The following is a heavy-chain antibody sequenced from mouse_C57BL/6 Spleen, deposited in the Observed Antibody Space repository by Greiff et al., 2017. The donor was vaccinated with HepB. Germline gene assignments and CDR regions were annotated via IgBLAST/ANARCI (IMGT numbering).Heavy chain of an antibody. Sequence: VPLQQSVPVLFHPLASLQFSYPAPGIYIHDDYMYCVMQRTEQGLEWIGRIDPEDGETKYAPKFQGKATITADTSSNTAYLQLSSLTSEDTAVYYCASPITTYFDYWGQGTTLTVSS. V-gene: IGHV14-2*01. CDR3: ASPITTYFDY. CDR1: GIYIHDDY. J-gene: IGHJ2*01. D-gene: IGHD1-1*01. CDR2: IDPEDGET.